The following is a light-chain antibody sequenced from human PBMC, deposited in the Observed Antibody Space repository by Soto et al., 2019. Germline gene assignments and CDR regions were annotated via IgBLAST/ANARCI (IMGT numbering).Light chain of an antibody. J-gene: IGKJ1*01. CDR1: QSIGSW. Sequence: DIQMTQSPPTLSASVGDRVTITCRASQSIGSWLAWYQQKPGKAPKLLMYKASTLESGVPSRFSGSGSGTEFILTISSLQPDDFASYYCQQYGSYSPSTFGQGTKVEIK. CDR3: QQYGSYSPST. CDR2: KAS. V-gene: IGKV1-5*03.